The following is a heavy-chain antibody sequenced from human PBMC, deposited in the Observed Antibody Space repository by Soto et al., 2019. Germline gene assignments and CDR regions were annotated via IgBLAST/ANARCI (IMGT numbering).Heavy chain of an antibody. J-gene: IGHJ1*01. V-gene: IGHV4-31*03. CDR3: ARVSLVRGVLQHFQD. Sequence: QVQLQESGPGLVKPSQTLSLTCTVSGGSISSGGYYWSLIRQHPGQGLEWIGDIYYSGNTYYNSSLKSRVTISVDTSKNQFSLKLSSVTAADTAVYYCARVSLVRGVLQHFQDWGQGTLVDVSS. CDR2: IYYSGNT. CDR1: GGSISSGGYY. D-gene: IGHD3-10*01.